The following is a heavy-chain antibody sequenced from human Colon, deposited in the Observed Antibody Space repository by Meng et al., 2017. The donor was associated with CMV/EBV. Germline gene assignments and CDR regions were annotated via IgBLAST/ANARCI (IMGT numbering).Heavy chain of an antibody. CDR3: ARVPSSAWYVGVWFDP. CDR2: IKQDGSEK. J-gene: IGHJ5*02. V-gene: IGHV3-7*01. CDR1: GFIFSSYW. D-gene: IGHD6-19*01. Sequence: GGSLRLSCAASGFIFSSYWMSWVRQAPGKGLEWVANIKQDGSEKYYVDSVKGQFTISRDNAKNSVYLQMNSLRAEDTAVYYCARVPSSAWYVGVWFDPWGQGTLVTVSS.